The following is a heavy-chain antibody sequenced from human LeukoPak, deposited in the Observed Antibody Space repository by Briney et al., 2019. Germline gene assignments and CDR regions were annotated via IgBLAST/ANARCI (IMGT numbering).Heavy chain of an antibody. CDR1: GYSISSGYY. Sequence: SETLSLTCTVSGYSISSGYYWGWIRQPPGKGLEWIGEINHSGSTNYNPSLKSRVTISVDTSKNQFSLKLSSVTAADTAVYYCATGVSGYYVFDYWGQGTLVTVSS. J-gene: IGHJ4*02. D-gene: IGHD3-22*01. V-gene: IGHV4-38-2*02. CDR2: INHSGST. CDR3: ATGVSGYYVFDY.